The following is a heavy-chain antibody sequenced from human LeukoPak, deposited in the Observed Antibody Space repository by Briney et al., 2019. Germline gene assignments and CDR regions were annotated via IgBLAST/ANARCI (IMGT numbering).Heavy chain of an antibody. CDR2: IRYDGSNK. D-gene: IGHD4/OR15-4a*01. J-gene: IGHJ4*02. CDR3: ASRAGAYSHPYDY. V-gene: IGHV3-30*02. CDR1: GFTFSSYG. Sequence: PGGSLRLSCAASGFTFSSYGMHWVRQAPGKGLEWVAFIRYDGSNKYYADSVKGRFTISRENSKTTLYLHMNSLSAEATAVYYCASRAGAYSHPYDYWGQGTLVTVSS.